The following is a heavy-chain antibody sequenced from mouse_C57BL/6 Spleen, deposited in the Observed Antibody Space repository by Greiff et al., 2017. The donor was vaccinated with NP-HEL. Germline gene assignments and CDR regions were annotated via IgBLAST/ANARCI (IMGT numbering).Heavy chain of an antibody. V-gene: IGHV5-17*01. CDR2: ISSGSSTI. CDR3: ARLLYWYFDV. D-gene: IGHD2-1*01. Sequence: EVNVVESGGGLVKPGGSLKLSCAASGFTFSDYGMHWVRQAPEKGLEWVAYISSGSSTIYYADTVKGRFTISRDNAKNTLFLQMTSLRSEDTAMYYCARLLYWYFDVWGTGTTVTVSS. CDR1: GFTFSDYG. J-gene: IGHJ1*03.